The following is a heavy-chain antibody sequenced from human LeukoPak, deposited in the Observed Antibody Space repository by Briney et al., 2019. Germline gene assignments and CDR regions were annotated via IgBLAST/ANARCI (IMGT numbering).Heavy chain of an antibody. CDR2: IKQDGSQK. Sequence: GGSLRLSCAASGFTFSNYWMTWVRQAPGKGLEWVANIKQDGSQKYYADSVKGQLTISRDNAKNSLFLQMNSLRAEDTAVYYCARIGYSSSSLDYWGQGTLVTVSS. V-gene: IGHV3-7*01. CDR1: GFTFSNYW. CDR3: ARIGYSSSSLDY. D-gene: IGHD6-13*01. J-gene: IGHJ4*02.